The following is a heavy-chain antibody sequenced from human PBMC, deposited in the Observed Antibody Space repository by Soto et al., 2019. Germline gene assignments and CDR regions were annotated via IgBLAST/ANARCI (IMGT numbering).Heavy chain of an antibody. D-gene: IGHD1-26*01. J-gene: IGHJ4*02. V-gene: IGHV4-4*07. CDR1: GASLLSSY. Sequence: VQLQESGPGLVKPSETLSLSCDVSGASLLSSYWSWVRQPAGKGLEWIGHIFSSGRTSYNPSLKSRVTMSIDTPKNKFSLNLKSVAAADTAVDYCAKGWDVKYFDHWGQGARVTVSS. CDR2: IFSSGRT. CDR3: AKGWDVKYFDH.